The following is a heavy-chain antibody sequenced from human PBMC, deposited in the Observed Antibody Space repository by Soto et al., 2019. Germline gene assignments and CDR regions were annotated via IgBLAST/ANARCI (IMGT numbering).Heavy chain of an antibody. V-gene: IGHV5-10-1*01. Sequence: GESLKISCKGSGYSFAGYWITWVRQKPGKGLEWMGRIDPSDSQTYYSPSFRGHVTISVTKSITTVFLQWSSLRASDTAMYYCARHVPGKNYDLWSSERKKNYDFWSGYYPPDGMDVWGQGTTVTVSS. J-gene: IGHJ6*02. CDR1: GYSFAGYW. D-gene: IGHD3-3*01. CDR2: IDPSDSQT. CDR3: ARHVPGKNYDLWSSERKKNYDFWSGYYPPDGMDV.